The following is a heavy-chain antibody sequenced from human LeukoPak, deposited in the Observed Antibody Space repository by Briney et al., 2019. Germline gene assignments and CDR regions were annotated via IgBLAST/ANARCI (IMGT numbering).Heavy chain of an antibody. J-gene: IGHJ6*02. Sequence: PSETLSLTCAVSGGSISSSNWWSWVRQPPGKGLEWIGYIYYSGSTNYNPSLKSRVTISVDTSKNQFSLKLSSVTAADTAVYYCARLASIAAQPDYYGMDVWGQGTTVTVSS. CDR1: GGSISSSNW. CDR3: ARLASIAAQPDYYGMDV. V-gene: IGHV4-4*02. D-gene: IGHD6-6*01. CDR2: IYYSGST.